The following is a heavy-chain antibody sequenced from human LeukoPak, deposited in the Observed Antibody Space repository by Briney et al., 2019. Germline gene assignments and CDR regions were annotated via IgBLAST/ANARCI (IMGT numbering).Heavy chain of an antibody. V-gene: IGHV3-30*04. CDR3: ARDPLWFGELWDAFDI. Sequence: GGSLRLSCAASGFTFSSYAMHWVRQAPGKGLEWVAVISYDGSNKYYADSVKGRFTISRDNSKNTLYLQMNSLRAEDTAVYYCARDPLWFGELWDAFDIWGQGTMVTVSS. J-gene: IGHJ3*02. D-gene: IGHD3-10*01. CDR1: GFTFSSYA. CDR2: ISYDGSNK.